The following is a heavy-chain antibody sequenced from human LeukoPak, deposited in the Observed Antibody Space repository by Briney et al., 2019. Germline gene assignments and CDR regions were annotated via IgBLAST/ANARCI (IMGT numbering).Heavy chain of an antibody. J-gene: IGHJ4*02. D-gene: IGHD6-25*01. CDR3: ARDPSAVAANTYG. V-gene: IGHV3-66*01. CDR2: IYSGGTT. CDR1: GFTVSNNY. Sequence: GGSLRLSCAASGFTVSNNYMNWVRQAPGKGPEWVSLIYSGGTTYYADPVKGRFTISRDHSKNTLYLQMNSLRAEDTAVYYCARDPSAVAANTYGWGQGTLVTVSS.